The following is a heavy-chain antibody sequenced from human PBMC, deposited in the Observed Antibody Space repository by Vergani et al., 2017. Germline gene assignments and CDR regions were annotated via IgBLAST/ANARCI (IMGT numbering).Heavy chain of an antibody. V-gene: IGHV4-61*02. CDR2: FYTGGGT. CDR3: AIDPLYSTTWPFLLLDMDV. CDR1: GGSISSGSYY. J-gene: IGHJ6*02. Sequence: QVQLQESGPGLVRPSQTLSLTCTVSGGSISSGSYYWSCFRQPAGKGLEWIGRFYTGGGTRYNPSLKSRVAISVDTSKNQFSLQLSSGTAADTAVYYGAIDPLYSTTWPFLLLDMDVWGQGTTVTVSS. D-gene: IGHD6-13*01.